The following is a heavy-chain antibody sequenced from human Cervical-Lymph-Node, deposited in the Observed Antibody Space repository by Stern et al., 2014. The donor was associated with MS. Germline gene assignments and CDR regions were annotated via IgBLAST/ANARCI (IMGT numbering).Heavy chain of an antibody. CDR3: AHSSPRVDGLDY. CDR1: GFSLRTRGVA. D-gene: IGHD5-24*01. CDR2: IFWDDDQ. J-gene: IGHJ4*02. V-gene: IGHV2-5*02. Sequence: ESGPTLVKPTQTLTLTCTFSGFSLRTRGVAVAWIRKPPGKALEWLALIFWDDDQRHTTPPKSRLPIHRGTSTNQVDLTWTNVDPVDTGTYYCAHSSPRVDGLDYWGQGTLVAVSS.